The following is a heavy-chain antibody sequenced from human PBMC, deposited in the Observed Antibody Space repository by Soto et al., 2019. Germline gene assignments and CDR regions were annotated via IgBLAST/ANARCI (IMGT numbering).Heavy chain of an antibody. CDR1: GGSLSSSSYY. Sequence: SETLSLTCTVSGGSLSSSSYYWGWIRQPPGKGLEWIGSIYYSGSTYYNPSLKSRVTISVDTSKNQFSLKLSSVTAADTAVYYSAVGYYYYYMDVWGKGTTVTVSS. J-gene: IGHJ6*03. CDR2: IYYSGST. CDR3: AVGYYYYYMDV. D-gene: IGHD1-26*01. V-gene: IGHV4-39*01.